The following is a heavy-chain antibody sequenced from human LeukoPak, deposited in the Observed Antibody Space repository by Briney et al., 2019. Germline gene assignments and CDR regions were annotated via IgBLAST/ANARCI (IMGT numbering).Heavy chain of an antibody. D-gene: IGHD1-26*01. CDR3: ASEAWANVDY. Sequence: GGSLRLSCAASGFRIGDYYMSWIRQAPGKGLECISFISGSGGTVRYADSVKGRFTISRDNAENSLYLQMNSLRVEDTAVYDCASEAWANVDYWGQGTLVT. J-gene: IGHJ4*02. V-gene: IGHV3-11*01. CDR1: GFRIGDYY. CDR2: ISGSGGTV.